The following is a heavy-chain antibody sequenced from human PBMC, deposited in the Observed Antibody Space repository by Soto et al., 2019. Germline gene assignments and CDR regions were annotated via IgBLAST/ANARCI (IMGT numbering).Heavy chain of an antibody. Sequence: SETLSPTFTVSGDSLSSHYWNWIRQPPGRGLEWIGNVYYSGSTIYNPSLKSRVTISVDRSKNQFSLKLTSMTAADAAVYYCARVRAVFDYWGQGILVTVSS. CDR3: ARVRAVFDY. V-gene: IGHV4-59*11. J-gene: IGHJ4*02. D-gene: IGHD1-26*01. CDR1: GDSLSSHY. CDR2: VYYSGST.